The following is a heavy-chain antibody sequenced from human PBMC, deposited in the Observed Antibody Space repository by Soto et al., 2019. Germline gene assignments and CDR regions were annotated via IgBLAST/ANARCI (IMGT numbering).Heavy chain of an antibody. V-gene: IGHV4-4*02. CDR2: ITHIGDF. J-gene: IGHJ6*01. CDR3: ARGRQRPTESYKGQANNGMD. Sequence: EPLSLTCAGTGASIVINNCWTSVRQPPGKGLEWIGEITHIGDFDSNPSLDTQATISVDTTKNQFSLQLSSVTTADTALYYSARGRQRPTESYKGQANNGMD. CDR1: GASIVINNC. D-gene: IGHD6-25*01.